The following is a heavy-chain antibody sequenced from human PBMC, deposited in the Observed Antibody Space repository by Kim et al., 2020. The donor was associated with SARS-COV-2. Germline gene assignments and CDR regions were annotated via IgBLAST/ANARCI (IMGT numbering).Heavy chain of an antibody. CDR2: INHSGST. CDR3: ASLAAAGGY. J-gene: IGHJ4*02. V-gene: IGHV4-34*01. CDR1: GGSFSGYY. D-gene: IGHD6-13*01. Sequence: SETLSLTCAVYGGSFSGYYWSWIRQPPGKGLEWIGEINHSGSTNYNPSLKSRVTISVDTSKNQFSLKLSSVTAADTAVYYCASLAAAGGYWGQGTLVTVSS.